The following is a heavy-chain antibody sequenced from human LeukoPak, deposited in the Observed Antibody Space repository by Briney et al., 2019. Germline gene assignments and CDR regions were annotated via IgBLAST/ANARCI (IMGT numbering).Heavy chain of an antibody. Sequence: SETLSLTCNVSGGPISSYYWSWIRKPPGKGLEWIGYIYYSGSTNYNPSLKGRVTISVDTSKNQFSLKLSSVTAADTAIYYCARGDYYYYYMDVWGKGTTVTVSS. CDR2: IYYSGST. CDR3: ARGDYYYYYMDV. CDR1: GGPISSYY. V-gene: IGHV4-59*01. J-gene: IGHJ6*03.